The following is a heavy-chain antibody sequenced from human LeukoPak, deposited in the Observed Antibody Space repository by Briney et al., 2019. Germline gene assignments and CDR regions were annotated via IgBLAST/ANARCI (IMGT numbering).Heavy chain of an antibody. V-gene: IGHV4-59*12. D-gene: IGHD2-15*01. CDR1: GGPINNYY. J-gene: IGHJ6*02. Sequence: SETLSLTCTVSGGPINNYYWSWIRQPPGKGLEWIGYIYYIGSTNYNPSLKSRVTISVDMSKNQFSLKLSSVTAADTAVYYCARDPYSLYGMDVWGQGTTVTVSS. CDR3: ARDPYSLYGMDV. CDR2: IYYIGST.